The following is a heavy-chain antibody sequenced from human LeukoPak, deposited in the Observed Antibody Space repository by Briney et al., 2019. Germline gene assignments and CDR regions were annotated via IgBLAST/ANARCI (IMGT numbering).Heavy chain of an antibody. CDR2: VGGRGVKT. D-gene: IGHD7-27*01. CDR1: GFTFSNYA. CDR3: ARDHNWGFDF. J-gene: IGHJ4*02. Sequence: PGGSLRLSCAASGFTFSNYAIHWVRQAPGKGLEWVSIVGGRGVKTYYADSVKGRFTISRDNSKNTVYLQMNSLRDEDTAVYYCARDHNWGFDFWGQGTLVAVSS. V-gene: IGHV3-23*01.